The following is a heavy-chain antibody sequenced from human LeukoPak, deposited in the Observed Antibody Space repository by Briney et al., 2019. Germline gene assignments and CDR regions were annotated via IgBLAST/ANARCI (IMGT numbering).Heavy chain of an antibody. V-gene: IGHV5-51*01. CDR3: ASGDGYNGGVFDY. D-gene: IGHD5-12*01. Sequence: GESLKISCKGSGYRFTNYWIAWLRQTPEKGLEWMGIIYPGDSDTTYNPSFQGQVTISADRSISTAYLQWASLVASDTAMYFCASGDGYNGGVFDYWGQGTLVTVAS. CDR1: GYRFTNYW. CDR2: IYPGDSDT. J-gene: IGHJ4*02.